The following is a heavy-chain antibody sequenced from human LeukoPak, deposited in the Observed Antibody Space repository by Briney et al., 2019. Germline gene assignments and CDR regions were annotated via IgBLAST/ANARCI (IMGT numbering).Heavy chain of an antibody. CDR3: ARTQQQLGDDAFDI. Sequence: PSETLSLTCTVSGGSISSSSYYWGWIRQPPGKGLEWIGYIYYSGSTNYNPSLKSRVTISVDTSKNQFSLKLSSVTAADTAVYYCARTQQQLGDDAFDIWGQGTMVTVSS. CDR2: IYYSGST. D-gene: IGHD6-13*01. CDR1: GGSISSSSYY. J-gene: IGHJ3*02. V-gene: IGHV4-61*05.